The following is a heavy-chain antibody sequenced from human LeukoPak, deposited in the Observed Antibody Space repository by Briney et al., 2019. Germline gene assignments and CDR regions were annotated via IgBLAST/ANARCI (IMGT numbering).Heavy chain of an antibody. CDR2: VFYTGST. D-gene: IGHD1-26*01. J-gene: IGHJ4*02. V-gene: IGHV4-59*01. CDR1: GDSISPYY. CDR3: ARTRSGYSTVGY. Sequence: PSETLSLTXTVSGDSISPYYWSWIRQPPGGGLEWIGYVFYTGSTNYNPSLKSRVTISVDTSRNQFSLKLTSVTAADTAVYYCARTRSGYSTVGYWGQGTLVTVSS.